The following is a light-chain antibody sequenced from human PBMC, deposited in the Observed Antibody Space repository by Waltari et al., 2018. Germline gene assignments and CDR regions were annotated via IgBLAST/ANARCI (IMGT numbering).Light chain of an antibody. CDR3: QVWDSSSAHAL. J-gene: IGLJ2*01. CDR2: YDS. Sequence: SYELTQPPSVSVSPGQTARITCGGDNLGSKYVHWLQQRPAQAPVLVIYYDSDRPSGIPERISGSKSGNTATLTISGVEAGDEADYYCQVWDSSSAHALFGGGTRLTVL. CDR1: NLGSKY. V-gene: IGLV3-21*01.